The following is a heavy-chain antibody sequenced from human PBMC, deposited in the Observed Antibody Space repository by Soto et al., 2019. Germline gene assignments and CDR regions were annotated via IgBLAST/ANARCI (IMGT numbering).Heavy chain of an antibody. CDR3: VMVDNYVTPTLQDV. CDR1: GYIFVNYG. CDR2: ISPYTGNT. D-gene: IGHD3-16*01. Sequence: QVQLVQSGDEVKKPGASVKVSCKASGYIFVNYGIAWVRQAPGQGLEWMGWISPYTGNTHSATKIQGRLTMTTDTSTSTAYTDMGSLTSNDTAVYYCVMVDNYVTPTLQDVWGQGTTVTVPS. V-gene: IGHV1-18*01. J-gene: IGHJ6*02.